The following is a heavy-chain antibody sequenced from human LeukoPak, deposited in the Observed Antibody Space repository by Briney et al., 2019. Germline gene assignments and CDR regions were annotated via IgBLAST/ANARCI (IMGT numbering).Heavy chain of an antibody. V-gene: IGHV4-39*07. CDR1: GGSFSTYY. D-gene: IGHD6-13*01. CDR2: IYYSGST. J-gene: IGHJ4*02. CDR3: AREGRWSVYQGANDY. Sequence: PSETLSLTCTVSGGSFSTYYWGWIRQPPGKGLEWIGSIYYSGSTYYNPSLKSRVTISVDTSKNQFSLKLSSVTAADTAVYYCAREGRWSVYQGANDYWGQGTLVTVSS.